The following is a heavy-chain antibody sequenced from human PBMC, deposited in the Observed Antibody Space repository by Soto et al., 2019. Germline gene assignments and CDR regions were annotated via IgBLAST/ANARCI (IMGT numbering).Heavy chain of an antibody. CDR3: ARVSNYAGASE. Sequence: PGGSLRLSCAASGFTFSSYRMNWVRQAPGKGLEWVSSISSSSTNIYYADSVKGRFTISRDNAKNSLYLQMNSLRAEDTAVYYCARVSNYAGASEWGQGTLVTVSS. V-gene: IGHV3-21*01. J-gene: IGHJ4*02. CDR2: ISSSSTNI. CDR1: GFTFSSYR. D-gene: IGHD4-4*01.